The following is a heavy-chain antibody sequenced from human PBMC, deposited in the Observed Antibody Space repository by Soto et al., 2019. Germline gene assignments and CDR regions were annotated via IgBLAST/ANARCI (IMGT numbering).Heavy chain of an antibody. CDR1: GYRFTSSW. D-gene: IGHD1-1*01. CDR3: ARLPGIVAPGTVFLDN. J-gene: IGHJ4*02. CDR2: IYPGDSDT. Sequence: GESLKISCKASGYRFTSSWIGWVGQMPGKGLEWMGIIYPGDSDTRYRPSFQGQVTISADKSSSTAYLQWNSLQASDTAMYYCARLPGIVAPGTVFLDNWGQGTMVTVSS. V-gene: IGHV5-51*01.